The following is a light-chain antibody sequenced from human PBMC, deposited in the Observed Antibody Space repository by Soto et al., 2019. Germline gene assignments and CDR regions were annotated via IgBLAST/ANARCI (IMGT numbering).Light chain of an antibody. Sequence: DIQMTQSPSTLSASVGDRITMTCRASQSVSRRLAWFQQKPGKAPKLLIYDASSLESGVPSRFSGRGSGTEFTLTISSLQPDDCATYYCHTYNSYSLHTFGQGTKVDIK. V-gene: IGKV1-5*01. CDR1: QSVSRR. CDR3: HTYNSYSLHT. CDR2: DAS. J-gene: IGKJ2*01.